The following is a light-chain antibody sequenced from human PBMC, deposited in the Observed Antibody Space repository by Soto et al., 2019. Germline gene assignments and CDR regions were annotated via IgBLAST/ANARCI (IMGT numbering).Light chain of an antibody. CDR3: QQYDNLPLT. Sequence: DIQMTQSPSSLSASVGDRVTITCQASQYISNYLNWYQQKPGKAPKLLIYDASNLETGVPSRFSGSGSGTDSTFTISSLQPEDIATYYCQQYDNLPLTFGPGTKVDIK. V-gene: IGKV1-33*01. CDR2: DAS. J-gene: IGKJ3*01. CDR1: QYISNY.